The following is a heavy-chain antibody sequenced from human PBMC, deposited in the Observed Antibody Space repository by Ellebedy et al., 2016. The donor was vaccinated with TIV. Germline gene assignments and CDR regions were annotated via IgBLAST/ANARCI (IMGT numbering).Heavy chain of an antibody. Sequence: SVKVSXXASGGTFSSYAISWVRQAPGQGLEWMGGIIPIFGTANYAQKFQGRVTITADESTSTAYMELSSLRSEDTAVYYCARGTLTLYYDFSGAFDIWGQGTMVTVSS. CDR1: GGTFSSYA. CDR3: ARGTLTLYYDFSGAFDI. J-gene: IGHJ3*02. V-gene: IGHV1-69*13. CDR2: IIPIFGTA. D-gene: IGHD3-3*01.